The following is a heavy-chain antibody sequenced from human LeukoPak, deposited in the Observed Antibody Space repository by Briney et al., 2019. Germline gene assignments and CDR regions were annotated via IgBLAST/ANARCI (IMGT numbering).Heavy chain of an antibody. CDR2: ISYSGST. D-gene: IGHD3-22*01. J-gene: IGHJ3*02. V-gene: IGHV4-59*08. CDR1: GGAISSDY. CDR3: ARHDSSGYDAFDI. Sequence: SETLSLTRTVSGGAISSDYGSWIREPPGKGLEWFGYISYSGSTNYKPYLKSRVTISVDTSTNQFSLKLSPVTAADTAVYYCARHDSSGYDAFDIWGQGTTVTISS.